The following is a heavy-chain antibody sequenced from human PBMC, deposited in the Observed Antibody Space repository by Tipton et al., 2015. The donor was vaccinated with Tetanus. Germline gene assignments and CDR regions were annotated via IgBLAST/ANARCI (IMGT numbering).Heavy chain of an antibody. D-gene: IGHD6-13*01. CDR3: AREVAAPGTNWFDP. CDR1: SVSIADNTNY. J-gene: IGHJ5*02. CDR2: IYYSGST. Sequence: TLSLTCTVSSVSIADNTNYWGWIRQPPGKGLEWIGYIYYSGSTNYNPSLKSRVTISVDTSKNQFSLKLSSVTAADTAVYYCAREVAAPGTNWFDPWGQGTLVTVSS. V-gene: IGHV4-61*01.